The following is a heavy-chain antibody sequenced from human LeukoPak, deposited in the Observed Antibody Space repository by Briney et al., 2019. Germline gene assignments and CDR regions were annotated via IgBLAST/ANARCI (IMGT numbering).Heavy chain of an antibody. CDR3: ATKNWYYFDY. J-gene: IGHJ4*02. V-gene: IGHV3-7*01. CDR2: IKQDGSEK. Sequence: GGSLRLSCAASGFTFSSYWMSWVRQAREKGLEWVANIKQDGSEKYYVDSVKGRFTISRDNAKNSLYLQMSSLRVEDTAVYYCATKNWYYFDYWGQGTLVTVSS. CDR1: GFTFSSYW. D-gene: IGHD1-1*01.